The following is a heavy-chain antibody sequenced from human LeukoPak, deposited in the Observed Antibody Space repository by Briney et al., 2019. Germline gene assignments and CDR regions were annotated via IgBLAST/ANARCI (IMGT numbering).Heavy chain of an antibody. V-gene: IGHV4-4*02. CDR2: IYHSGST. CDR1: GGSISSSNW. CDR3: AEDYYDSSGSFYGMDV. Sequence: SGTLSLTCAVSGGSISSSNWWSWVRQPPGKGLEWIGEIYHSGSTNYNPSLKSRVTISVDKSKNQFSLKLSSVTAADTAVYYCAEDYYDSSGSFYGMDVWGQGTTVTVSS. J-gene: IGHJ6*02. D-gene: IGHD3-22*01.